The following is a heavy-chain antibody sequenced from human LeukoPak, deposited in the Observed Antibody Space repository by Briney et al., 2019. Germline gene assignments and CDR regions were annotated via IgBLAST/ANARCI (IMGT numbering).Heavy chain of an antibody. J-gene: IGHJ4*02. CDR1: RFTFSDYY. Sequence: GGSLRLSCAASRFTFSDYYMSWIRQAPGKGLEWVSYISNSGFTTYYADSVKGRFTISRDNAKNSLYLQMNSLRAEDTAEYYCARVAAPEPDYWGQGTLVTVSS. CDR2: ISNSGFTT. D-gene: IGHD2-15*01. V-gene: IGHV3-11*01. CDR3: ARVAAPEPDY.